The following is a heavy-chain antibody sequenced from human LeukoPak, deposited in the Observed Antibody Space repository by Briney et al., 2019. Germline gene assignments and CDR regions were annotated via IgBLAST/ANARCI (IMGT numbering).Heavy chain of an antibody. J-gene: IGHJ4*02. CDR3: ARAIYNNSPDY. V-gene: IGHV3-74*01. CDR1: GFTFSNYW. D-gene: IGHD1-1*01. Sequence: GGSLRLSCAASGFTFSNYWMLWVRQAPGKGLVWVSRIERDGSSTRYADPVKGRFLMSRDNAKNTLDLQMNSLRAEDTAVYYCARAIYNNSPDYWGRGVLVTVSS. CDR2: IERDGSST.